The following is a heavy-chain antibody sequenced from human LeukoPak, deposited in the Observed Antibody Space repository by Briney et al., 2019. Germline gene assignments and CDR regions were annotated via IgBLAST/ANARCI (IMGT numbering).Heavy chain of an antibody. V-gene: IGHV4-61*08. CDR3: ARSSRGTSYYYGMDV. CDR2: IYYSGST. J-gene: IGHJ6*02. D-gene: IGHD2-15*01. Sequence: SETLSLTCTVSGGSISSGGYYWSWIRQPPGKGLEWIGYIYYSGSTDYNPSLKSRVTISVDTSKNQFSLKLSSVTAADTAVYYCARSSRGTSYYYGMDVWGQGTTVTVSS. CDR1: GGSISSGGYY.